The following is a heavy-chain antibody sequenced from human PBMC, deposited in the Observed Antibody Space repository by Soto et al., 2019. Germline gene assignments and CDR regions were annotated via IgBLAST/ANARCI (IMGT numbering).Heavy chain of an antibody. Sequence: QVQLVQSGAEVKKPGSSVKVSCKASGGTFSSYTISWVRQAPGQGLEWMGRIIPILGIANYAQKFQGRVTITDDQSKGRAYRELSSLRSDDTAGYYSARDRCSAAAETDYWGQGTLLTVSS. CDR3: ARDRCSAAAETDY. D-gene: IGHD6-13*01. V-gene: IGHV1-69*08. CDR2: IIPILGIA. CDR1: GGTFSSYT. J-gene: IGHJ4*02.